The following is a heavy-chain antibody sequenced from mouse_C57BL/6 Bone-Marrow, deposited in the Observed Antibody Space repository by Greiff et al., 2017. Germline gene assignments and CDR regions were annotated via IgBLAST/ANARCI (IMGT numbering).Heavy chain of an antibody. V-gene: IGHV5-4*01. CDR1: GFTFSSYA. J-gene: IGHJ1*03. CDR3: ARDDCWYFDV. D-gene: IGHD2-13*01. Sequence: EVHLVESGGGLVKPGGSLKLSCAASGFTFSSYAMSWVRQTPEKRLEWVATISDGGSYTYYPDNLKGRFTIARDNARNNLYLQMSHLTSEDTAMYYCARDDCWYFDVWGTGTTVTVSS. CDR2: ISDGGSYT.